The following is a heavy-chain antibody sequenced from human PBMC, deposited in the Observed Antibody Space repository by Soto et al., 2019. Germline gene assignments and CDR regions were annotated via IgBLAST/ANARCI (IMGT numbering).Heavy chain of an antibody. J-gene: IGHJ4*02. V-gene: IGHV3-66*01. D-gene: IGHD4-17*01. CDR1: GFTVSNYY. CDR2: IYSDGST. Sequence: RLSCAASGFTVSNYYMTWVRQAPGKGLEWVSVIYSDGSTFYADSVKGRFTISRDYSKNTLYLQMNSLRAEDTAVYYCARGNSVTPVYWGQGTLVTVSS. CDR3: ARGNSVTPVY.